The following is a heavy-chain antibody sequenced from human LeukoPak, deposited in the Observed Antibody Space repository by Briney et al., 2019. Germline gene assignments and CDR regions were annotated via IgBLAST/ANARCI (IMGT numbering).Heavy chain of an antibody. CDR3: AKDSQALLWFGELCDY. J-gene: IGHJ4*02. Sequence: GGSLRLSCAASGFTFSSYEMNWVRQAPGKGLEWVSYISSSGSTIYYADSVKGRFTISRDNAKNSLYLQMNSLRAEDTAVYYCAKDSQALLWFGELCDYWGQGTLVTVSS. CDR2: ISSSGSTI. V-gene: IGHV3-48*03. D-gene: IGHD3-10*01. CDR1: GFTFSSYE.